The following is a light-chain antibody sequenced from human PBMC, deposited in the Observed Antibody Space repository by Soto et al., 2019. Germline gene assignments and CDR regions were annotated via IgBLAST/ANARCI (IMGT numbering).Light chain of an antibody. CDR1: RSNVGSNT. Sequence: QSVLTQPPSASGTPGQRVTISCSGSRSNVGSNTVNWYQQLPGTAPKLLIYTNDQRPSGVPDRISASKSGTSASLAISGLQSEDEANFYCAAWDDSLNAVVFGGGTKLTVL. J-gene: IGLJ2*01. V-gene: IGLV1-44*01. CDR2: TND. CDR3: AAWDDSLNAVV.